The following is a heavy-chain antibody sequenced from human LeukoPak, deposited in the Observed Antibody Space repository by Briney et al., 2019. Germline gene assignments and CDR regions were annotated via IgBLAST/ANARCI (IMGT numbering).Heavy chain of an antibody. V-gene: IGHV3-48*01. J-gene: IGHJ4*02. Sequence: GGSLRLSCAASGFTFSSYSMNWVRQAPGKGLERVSYISSGSTTIYCADSVKGRFTISRDNAKNSLYLQMNSLRAEDTAVYYCARAPSGSYGRGYFDHWGQGTLVTVSS. D-gene: IGHD1-26*01. CDR1: GFTFSSYS. CDR2: ISSGSTTI. CDR3: ARAPSGSYGRGYFDH.